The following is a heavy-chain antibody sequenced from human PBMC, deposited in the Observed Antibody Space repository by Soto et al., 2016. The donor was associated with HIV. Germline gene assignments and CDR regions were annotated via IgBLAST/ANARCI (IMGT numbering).Heavy chain of an antibody. CDR2: INWNGGST. Sequence: EVQLVESGGGVVRPGGSLRLSCAASGFTFDDYGMSWVRQAPGKGLEWVSGINWNGGSTGYVDSVKGRFTIFRDNAKNSLYPQMNSLRVEDTALYYCARDRGYYYGSGSSKAVYYYGMDVWGQGTTVTVSS. CDR1: GFTFDDYG. J-gene: IGHJ6*02. V-gene: IGHV3-20*04. CDR3: ARDRGYYYGSGSSKAVYYYGMDV. D-gene: IGHD3-10*01.